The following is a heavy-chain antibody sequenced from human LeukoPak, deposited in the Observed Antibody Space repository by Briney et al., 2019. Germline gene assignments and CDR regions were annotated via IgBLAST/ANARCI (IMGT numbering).Heavy chain of an antibody. V-gene: IGHV3-21*01. CDR2: ISSSSYI. Sequence: GGSLRLSCAASGFTFSSYSMNWVRQAPEKGLEWVSSISSSSYIYYADSVKGRFTISRDNAKNSLYLQMNSLRAEDTAVYYCARAHIVGATIDYWGQGTLVTVSS. J-gene: IGHJ4*02. CDR3: ARAHIVGATIDY. D-gene: IGHD1-26*01. CDR1: GFTFSSYS.